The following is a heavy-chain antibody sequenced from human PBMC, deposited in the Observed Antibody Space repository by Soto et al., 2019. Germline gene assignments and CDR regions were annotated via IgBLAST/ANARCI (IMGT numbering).Heavy chain of an antibody. CDR3: ARSSGWYRSFDY. CDR2: IYRSGIT. V-gene: IGHV4-4*02. J-gene: IGHJ4*02. D-gene: IGHD6-19*01. Sequence: QVQLQESGPGLVKPSGTLSLTGAVSGGSISSSNWWSWVLPPPGKGLEWIGEIYRSGITNYTPSLKGRVTISVDKSKNQFSLKLNSVTSADTAVYYCARSSGWYRSFDYWGQGTLGTVSS. CDR1: GGSISSSNW.